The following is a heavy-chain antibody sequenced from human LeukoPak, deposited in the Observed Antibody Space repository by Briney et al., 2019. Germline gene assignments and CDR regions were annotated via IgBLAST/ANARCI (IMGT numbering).Heavy chain of an antibody. CDR2: ISGSGSST. J-gene: IGHJ5*02. D-gene: IGHD3-10*01. CDR3: AKGRPHYGSGSYQTA. Sequence: PGGSLRLSCAASGGFTFTNYAMSWVRQAPGKGQEWVSVISGSGSSTYYADAVKGRFTISRDNSKNTLYLQMNSLRAEDTAVYYCAKGRPHYGSGSYQTAWGQGTLVTVSS. V-gene: IGHV3-23*01. CDR1: GGFTFTNYA.